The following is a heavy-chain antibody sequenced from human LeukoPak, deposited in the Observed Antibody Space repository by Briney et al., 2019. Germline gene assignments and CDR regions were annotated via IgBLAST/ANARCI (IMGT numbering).Heavy chain of an antibody. CDR3: ARTTMGDYCGSGSSHPFDY. CDR2: INHSGST. D-gene: IGHD3-10*01. J-gene: IGHJ4*02. V-gene: IGHV4-34*01. Sequence: MPSETLSLTCAVYGGSFSGYYWSWIRQPPGKGLEWIGEINHSGSTNYNPSLKSRVTISVDTSKNQFSLKLSSVTAADTAVYYCARTTMGDYCGSGSSHPFDYWGQGTLVTVSS. CDR1: GGSFSGYY.